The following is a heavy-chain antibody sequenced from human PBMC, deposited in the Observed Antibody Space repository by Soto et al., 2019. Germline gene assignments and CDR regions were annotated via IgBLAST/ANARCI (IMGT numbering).Heavy chain of an antibody. CDR2: IWPDGSKK. D-gene: IGHD4-17*01. Sequence: GGSLRLSCAASGFIFSTSGMHGVRQAPGKGLECVAIIWPDGSKKEYAEFLKGRFIIPRDNSNNTLYLQMSSLRPEHTAVYYCALGREVVYGDYFRTYFDFRGQGPLVAVSS. CDR3: ALGREVVYGDYFRTYFDF. V-gene: IGHV3-33*01. J-gene: IGHJ4*02. CDR1: GFIFSTSG.